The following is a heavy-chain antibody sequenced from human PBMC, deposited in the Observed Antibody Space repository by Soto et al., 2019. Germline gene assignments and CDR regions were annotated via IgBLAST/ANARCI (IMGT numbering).Heavy chain of an antibody. Sequence: SETLSLTCTVSGGSISSSSYYWGWIRQPPGKGLEWIGSIYYSGSTYYNPSLKSRVTISVDTSKNQFSLNLSSVTAADTAVYYCARGLYGSGSYYNYWGHGTLVTVSS. CDR2: IYYSGST. CDR3: ARGLYGSGSYYNY. CDR1: GGSISSSSYY. V-gene: IGHV4-39*01. J-gene: IGHJ4*01. D-gene: IGHD3-10*01.